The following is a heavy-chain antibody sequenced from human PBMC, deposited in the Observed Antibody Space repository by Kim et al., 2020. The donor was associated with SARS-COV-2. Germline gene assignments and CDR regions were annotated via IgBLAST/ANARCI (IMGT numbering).Heavy chain of an antibody. CDR1: GGTFSSYA. D-gene: IGHD2-21*01. V-gene: IGHV1-69*13. CDR2: IIPIFGTA. Sequence: SVKVSCKASGGTFSSYAISWVRQAPGQGLEWMGGIIPIFGTANYAQKFQGRVTITAVESTRTAYMELSSLRCSDGAVHVVLLCGSLDLRTYCGGDF. J-gene: IGHJ2*01. CDR3: LLCGSLDLRTYCGGDF.